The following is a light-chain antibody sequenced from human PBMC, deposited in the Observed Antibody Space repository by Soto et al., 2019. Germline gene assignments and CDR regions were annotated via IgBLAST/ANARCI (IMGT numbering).Light chain of an antibody. CDR3: GTWDSSLSAHVV. V-gene: IGLV1-51*01. CDR1: SSNIGNNY. Sequence: QSVLTQPPSVSAAPGQKVTISCSGSSSNIGNNYVSWYQQVPGTAPKLLIYDNNKRPSGIPDRFSGSKSGTSATLDITGLQTGDEADYYCGTWDSSLSAHVVFGGGTKLTVL. J-gene: IGLJ2*01. CDR2: DNN.